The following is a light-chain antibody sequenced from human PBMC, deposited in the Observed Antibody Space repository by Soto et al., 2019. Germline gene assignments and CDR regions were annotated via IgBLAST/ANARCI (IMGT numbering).Light chain of an antibody. CDR1: QSISSY. J-gene: IGKJ1*01. CDR3: QQSYSTPWT. CDR2: AAS. Sequence: DIQMTQSPSSLSASLGDRVTITCRASQSISSYLNWYQQKPGKAPKLLIYAASSLQSGVPSRFSGSGSGTDFTLTISSLQPVDFATYYCQQSYSTPWTFGQGTKVEIK. V-gene: IGKV1-39*01.